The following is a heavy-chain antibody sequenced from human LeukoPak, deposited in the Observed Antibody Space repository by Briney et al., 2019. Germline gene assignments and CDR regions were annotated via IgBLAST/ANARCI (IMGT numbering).Heavy chain of an antibody. CDR2: ISYDGSNK. V-gene: IGHV3-30*03. CDR1: GFTFSSYG. Sequence: PGRSLRLSCAASGFTFSSYGMHWVRQAPGKGLEWVAVISYDGSNKYYADSVKGRFTISRDNSKNTLYLQMNSLRSEDTAVYYCATGQPYIVGALIEQLVSAFDIWGQGTMVTVSS. D-gene: IGHD1-26*01. J-gene: IGHJ3*02. CDR3: ATGQPYIVGALIEQLVSAFDI.